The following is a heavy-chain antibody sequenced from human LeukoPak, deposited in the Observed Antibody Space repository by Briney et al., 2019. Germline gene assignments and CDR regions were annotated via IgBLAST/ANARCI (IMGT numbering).Heavy chain of an antibody. CDR1: GGSISSSNW. D-gene: IGHD6-19*01. CDR2: IYHSGST. Sequence: SGTLSLTCAVSGGSISSSNWWSWVRQPPGKGLEWIGEIYHSGSTNYNPSLKSRVTISVDKSKNQFSLKVSSVTAADTAVYYCARGVIPVAGPIDYWGQGTLVTVSS. V-gene: IGHV4-4*02. CDR3: ARGVIPVAGPIDY. J-gene: IGHJ4*02.